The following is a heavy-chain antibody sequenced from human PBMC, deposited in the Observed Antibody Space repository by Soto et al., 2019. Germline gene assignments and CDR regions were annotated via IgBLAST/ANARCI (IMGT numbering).Heavy chain of an antibody. D-gene: IGHD3-9*01. CDR3: ARVATGYYLYYFDS. CDR1: GFTFSSYA. J-gene: IGHJ4*02. Sequence: GGSLRLSCAASGFTFSSYAMSWVRQAPGKGLEWVSAISGSGGATYYRDSVKGRFTISRDNSRNTVSLQMNSLRAEDTAIYYCARVATGYYLYYFDSWGQGALVTVSS. V-gene: IGHV3-23*01. CDR2: ISGSGGAT.